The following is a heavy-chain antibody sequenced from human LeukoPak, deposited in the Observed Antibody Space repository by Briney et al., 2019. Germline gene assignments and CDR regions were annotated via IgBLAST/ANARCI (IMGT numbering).Heavy chain of an antibody. CDR1: GYTFTHHG. J-gene: IGHJ4*02. CDR3: ARDPSNSSGYHAHFDS. V-gene: IGHV1-18*01. D-gene: IGHD3-22*01. CDR2: ISCYNGDT. Sequence: ASVRVSCTASGYTFTHHGISWVRQAPGQGLEWVGWISCYNGDTMYAQNVQGRVTMSTDTSTRTAYIELRSLSSDDTAMYYCARDPSNSSGYHAHFDSWGQGTLVTVSS.